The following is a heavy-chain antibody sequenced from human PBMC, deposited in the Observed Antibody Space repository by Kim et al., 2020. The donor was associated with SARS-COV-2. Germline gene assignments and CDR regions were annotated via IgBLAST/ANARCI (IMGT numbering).Heavy chain of an antibody. CDR1: GGSISGSY. CDR3: GRRPLNYYYMDV. Sequence: SETLSLTCTVSGGSISGSYWNWIRQPPGKGLEWIGYIYNSGRTNYNPSLKSRVTISLHTSKNQFSLKLSSVTAADTAVYYCGRRPLNYYYMDVWGKGTT. J-gene: IGHJ6*03. V-gene: IGHV4-4*09. CDR2: IYNSGRT.